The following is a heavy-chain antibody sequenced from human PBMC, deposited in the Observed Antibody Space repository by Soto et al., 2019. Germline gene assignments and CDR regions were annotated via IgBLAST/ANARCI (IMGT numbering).Heavy chain of an antibody. CDR3: ARALNDYSNYYYYGMDV. J-gene: IGHJ6*02. Sequence: VASVKVSCKASGYTFTSYGIGWVRQAPGQGLEWMGWINGYNGDTNYAQKLQGRVTVTTDTSTSTAYMELRSLTSDDTAVYYCARALNDYSNYYYYGMDVWGQGTTVTVSS. D-gene: IGHD4-4*01. V-gene: IGHV1-18*04. CDR2: INGYNGDT. CDR1: GYTFTSYG.